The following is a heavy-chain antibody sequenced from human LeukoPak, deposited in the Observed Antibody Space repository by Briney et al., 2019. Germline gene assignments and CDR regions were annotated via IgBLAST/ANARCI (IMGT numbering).Heavy chain of an antibody. CDR2: IYYSGST. D-gene: IGHD3-22*01. V-gene: IGHV4-39*01. CDR3: ARLQGGTYYYDSSGYLNWFDP. J-gene: IGHJ5*02. Sequence: SETLSLTCTASGGSINSSSYYWGWLRQPPGKGLECIGSIYYSGSTYYNPSLKSRVTISVDTSMNQFSLKLSSVTAADTAVYYCARLQGGTYYYDSSGYLNWFDPWGQGTLVTVSS. CDR1: GGSINSSSYY.